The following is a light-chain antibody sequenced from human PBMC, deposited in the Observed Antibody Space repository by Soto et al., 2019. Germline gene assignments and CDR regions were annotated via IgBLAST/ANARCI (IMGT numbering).Light chain of an antibody. CDR3: QQYGSSPT. CDR2: GAS. Sequence: EIVLTQSPGTLSLSPGERATLSCRASQSVRSSFLAWYQQKAGQAPRLILFGASIRTSGIPDRFSGSGSGTDFTLTISRQEPEDLSVYYYQQYGSSPTVGGGTKVEIK. V-gene: IGKV3-20*01. J-gene: IGKJ4*01. CDR1: QSVRSSF.